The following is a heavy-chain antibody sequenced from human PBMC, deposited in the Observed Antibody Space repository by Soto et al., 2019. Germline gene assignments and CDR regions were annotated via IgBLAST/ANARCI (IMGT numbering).Heavy chain of an antibody. CDR3: TRARILGYCSSTSCYQLDF. D-gene: IGHD2-2*01. CDR2: IRSKAYGGTT. Sequence: GGSLRLSCTASGFTFGDYAMSWVRQAPGKGLEWVGFIRSKAYGGTTEYAASVKGRFTISRDDYKSIAYLQMNSLKTEDTAVYYCTRARILGYCSSTSCYQLDFWGQGTLVTVSS. CDR1: GFTFGDYA. V-gene: IGHV3-49*04. J-gene: IGHJ4*02.